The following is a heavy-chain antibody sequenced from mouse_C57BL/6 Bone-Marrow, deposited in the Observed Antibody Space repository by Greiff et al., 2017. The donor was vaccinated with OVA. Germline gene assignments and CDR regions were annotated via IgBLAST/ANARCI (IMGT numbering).Heavy chain of an antibody. J-gene: IGHJ2*01. Sequence: VQLKQPGAELVMPGASVKLSCKASGYTFTSYWMHWVKQRPGQGLEWIGEIDPSDSYTNYNQKFKGKSTLTVDKSSSTAYMQLSSLTSEDSAVYYCARLGYYGSRGDYWGQGTTLTVSS. CDR2: IDPSDSYT. CDR3: ARLGYYGSRGDY. V-gene: IGHV1-69*01. D-gene: IGHD1-1*01. CDR1: GYTFTSYW.